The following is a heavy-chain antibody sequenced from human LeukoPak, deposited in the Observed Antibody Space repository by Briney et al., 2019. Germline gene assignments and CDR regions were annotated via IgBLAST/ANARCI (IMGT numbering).Heavy chain of an antibody. D-gene: IGHD3-22*01. CDR3: AKDLGVYDSSGYYYNAFDY. CDR2: ISGSGGST. V-gene: IGHV3-23*01. CDR1: GFTFSSYS. J-gene: IGHJ4*02. Sequence: GGSLRLSCAASGFTFSSYSMNWVRQAPGKGLEWVSAISGSGGSTYYADSVKGRFTISRDNSKNMLYLQMNSLRAEDTAVYYCAKDLGVYDSSGYYYNAFDYWGQGTLVTVSS.